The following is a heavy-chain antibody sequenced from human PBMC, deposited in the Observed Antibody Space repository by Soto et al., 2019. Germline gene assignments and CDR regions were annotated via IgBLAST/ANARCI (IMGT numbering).Heavy chain of an antibody. CDR1: GDTFSNNA. D-gene: IGHD3-22*01. Sequence: QVQLVQSGAELKKPGSSVKVSCKASGDTFSNNAIGWVRQAPGQGLEWMGRIIPIFGTTDYAQKFQGRVTTSADKSTSTVYMEMTNLSSEDTATYYCGSRLVVVKDPRDRGFAHWGQGTPVTVCS. CDR3: GSRLVVVKDPRDRGFAH. J-gene: IGHJ4*02. CDR2: IIPIFGTT. V-gene: IGHV1-69*06.